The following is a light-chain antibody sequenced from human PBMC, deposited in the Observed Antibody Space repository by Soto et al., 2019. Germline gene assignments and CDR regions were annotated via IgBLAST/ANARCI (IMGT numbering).Light chain of an antibody. CDR2: AAT. V-gene: IGKV1-39*01. J-gene: IGKJ2*01. CDR3: QQSYSIPYT. CDR1: QSIDTF. Sequence: DVQMTQSPSSLSASVGDRVTITCRPSQSIDTFLNWYQQKPGRAPKLLISAATTFHTGVPSRFSGSGSGTHFTLTISSLQPDDSATYFCQQSYSIPYTFALGTKLEIK.